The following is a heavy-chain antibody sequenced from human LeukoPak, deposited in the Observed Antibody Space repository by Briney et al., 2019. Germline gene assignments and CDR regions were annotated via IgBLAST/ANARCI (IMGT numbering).Heavy chain of an antibody. CDR1: GFTLSSYA. CDR3: VTDYGGSSGAFDI. Sequence: GGSLRLSCTGSGFTLSSYAMNWLPRAPGQGLEWVSSISSSSSDIYYTDSVKGRFTISRDNAKNSLYLQMNSLRAEDTAVYYCVTDYGGSSGAFDIWGHGTMVTVSS. V-gene: IGHV3-21*01. D-gene: IGHD4-23*01. J-gene: IGHJ3*02. CDR2: ISSSSSDI.